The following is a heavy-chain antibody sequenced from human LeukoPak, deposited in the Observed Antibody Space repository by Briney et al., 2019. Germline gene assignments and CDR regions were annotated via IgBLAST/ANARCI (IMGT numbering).Heavy chain of an antibody. D-gene: IGHD3-10*01. V-gene: IGHV3-7*01. Sequence: GGSLRLSCAASGFTFSTYWMSWARQAPGKRPEWVAYIKQDGSEKDYVDSVKGRFTISRGNAKNSLYLQMNSLRGEDTAVYYCARHGGAFDIWGQGTLVTVSS. CDR2: IKQDGSEK. CDR1: GFTFSTYW. J-gene: IGHJ3*02. CDR3: ARHGGAFDI.